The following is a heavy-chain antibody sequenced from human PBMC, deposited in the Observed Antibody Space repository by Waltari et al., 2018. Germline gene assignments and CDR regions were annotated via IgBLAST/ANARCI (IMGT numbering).Heavy chain of an antibody. Sequence: QVQLQQWGAGLLKPSETLSLTCAVNGGSLSGYYWSWIRQPPGKGLEWIGEINHSGSTNYNPSLKSRVTISVDTSKNQFSLKLSSVTAADTAVYYCARGGYYGDYWGQGTLVTVSS. CDR1: GGSLSGYY. V-gene: IGHV4-34*01. CDR3: ARGGYYGDY. CDR2: INHSGST. D-gene: IGHD2-15*01. J-gene: IGHJ4*02.